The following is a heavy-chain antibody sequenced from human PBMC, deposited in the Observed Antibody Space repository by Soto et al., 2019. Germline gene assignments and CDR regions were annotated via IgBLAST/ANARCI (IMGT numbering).Heavy chain of an antibody. D-gene: IGHD6-13*01. J-gene: IGHJ6*03. CDR3: ASDTGYSSSWYYYYYYYMDV. CDR1: GFTFTSSA. V-gene: IGHV1-58*02. Sequence: SVKVSCKASGFTFTSSAMQWVRQARGQRLEWIGWIVVGSGNTNYAQKFQERVTITRDMSTSTAYMELSSLRSEDTAVYYCASDTGYSSSWYYYYYYYMDVWGKGTTVTVSS. CDR2: IVVGSGNT.